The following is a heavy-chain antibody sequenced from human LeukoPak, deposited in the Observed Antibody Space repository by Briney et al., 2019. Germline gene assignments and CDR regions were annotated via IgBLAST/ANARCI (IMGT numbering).Heavy chain of an antibody. CDR2: INHSGGT. CDR3: ALELVVPAALERLNAFGI. D-gene: IGHD2-2*01. CDR1: GGSFSGFR. J-gene: IGHJ3*02. Sequence: SETLSLTCAVSGGSFSGFRWHWIRQPPGKGPEWIGEINHSGGTTYNPSLKSRVTISVDTSKIQFSLNLTSVTAADTAVYYCALELVVPAALERLNAFGIWGHGTMVTVSS. V-gene: IGHV4-34*01.